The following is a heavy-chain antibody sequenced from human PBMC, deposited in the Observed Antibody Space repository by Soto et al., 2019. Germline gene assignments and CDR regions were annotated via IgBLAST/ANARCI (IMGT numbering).Heavy chain of an antibody. V-gene: IGHV3-53*01. CDR3: ATWHEREHAYDV. Sequence: LRLSCAAFGFTISGKKYVAWARQAPGKGLEWVSALYDLDGSFYAASVRGRFTTSSDSSKTTVYLQMNDLRPDDTAVYYCATWHEREHAYDVWGQGTTVTVSS. J-gene: IGHJ3*01. CDR1: GFTISGKKY. D-gene: IGHD1-1*01. CDR2: LYDLDGS.